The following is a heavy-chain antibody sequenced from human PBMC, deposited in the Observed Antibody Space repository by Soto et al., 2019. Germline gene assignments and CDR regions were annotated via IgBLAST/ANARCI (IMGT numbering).Heavy chain of an antibody. J-gene: IGHJ6*02. CDR1: GYTFTSYA. CDR2: INAGNGNT. CDR3: ARDPSYYGMDV. V-gene: IGHV1-3*01. Sequence: ASVKVSCKASGYTFTSYAMHWVRQAPGQRLEWMGWINAGNGNTKYSQKFQGRVTITRDTSASTAYMELSSLRSEDTAVYYCARDPSYYGMDVWGQGTTVRVSS.